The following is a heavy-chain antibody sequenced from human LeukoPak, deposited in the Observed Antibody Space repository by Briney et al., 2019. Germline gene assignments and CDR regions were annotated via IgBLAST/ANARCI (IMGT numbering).Heavy chain of an antibody. CDR3: AREPGWTIAARPFDY. CDR2: INHSGST. D-gene: IGHD6-6*01. V-gene: IGHV4-34*01. CDR1: GLSFSGYD. Sequence: PSETLPLTCGVYGLSFSGYDWSWIRQPPGKGLEWIGEINHSGSTNYNASLKSRVTISVDTSRKQFSLKLSSVTAADSAMYYCAREPGWTIAARPFDYCGQGTLVTVSS. J-gene: IGHJ4*02.